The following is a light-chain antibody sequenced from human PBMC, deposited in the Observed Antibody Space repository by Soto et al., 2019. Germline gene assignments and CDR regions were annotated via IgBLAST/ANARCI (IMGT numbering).Light chain of an antibody. Sequence: QSALTQPPSASGSPGQSVAISCTGTSSDVGGYNYVSWYQQHPGKAPKLMIYEVNKLPSGVPDRFSGSKSGNTASLTVSGLQAEDEADYYCSSYAGSSNVFGTGTKLTVL. CDR1: SSDVGGYNY. V-gene: IGLV2-8*01. J-gene: IGLJ1*01. CDR3: SSYAGSSNV. CDR2: EVN.